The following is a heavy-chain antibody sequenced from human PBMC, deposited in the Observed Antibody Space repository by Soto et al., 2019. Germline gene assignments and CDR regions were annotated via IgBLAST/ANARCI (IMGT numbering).Heavy chain of an antibody. Sequence: PSETLSLTCAVYGGSFSGYYWSWIRQPPGKGLEWIGEINHSGSTNYNPSLKSRVTISVDTSKNQFSLKLSSVTAADTAVYYCARSWTKYYFDYWGQGTLVTVSS. CDR2: INHSGST. D-gene: IGHD6-13*01. J-gene: IGHJ4*02. V-gene: IGHV4-34*01. CDR3: ARSWTKYYFDY. CDR1: GGSFSGYY.